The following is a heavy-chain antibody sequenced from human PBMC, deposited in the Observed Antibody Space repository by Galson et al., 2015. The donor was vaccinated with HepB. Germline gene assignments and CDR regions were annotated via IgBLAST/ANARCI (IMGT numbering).Heavy chain of an antibody. V-gene: IGHV5-51*01. CDR1: GYNFPSFW. D-gene: IGHD3-16*01. CDR3: ARHPARGSVSHDHYYAMDV. J-gene: IGHJ6*02. CDR2: IYPGDSDT. Sequence: QSGAEVKKPGESLKISCKGSGYNFPSFWIGWVRQMPGKGLEWMGIIYPGDSDTRYSPSFQGQVTISADKSISTAYLQWSSLQASDTAMYYCARHPARGSVSHDHYYAMDVWGQGTTVTVSS.